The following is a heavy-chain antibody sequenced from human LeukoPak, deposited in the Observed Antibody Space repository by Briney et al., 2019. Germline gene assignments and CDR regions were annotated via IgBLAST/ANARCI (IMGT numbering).Heavy chain of an antibody. CDR1: GGSISSYY. CDR3: ARRTFGGVIAY. CDR2: INHSRST. Sequence: SETLSLTCTVSGGSISSYYWSWIRQPPGKGLEWIGEINHSRSTNYSPSLKSRVTLSVDTSKNQFSLRLSSVTAADTAVYYCARRTFGGVIAYWGQGTLVTVSS. J-gene: IGHJ4*02. V-gene: IGHV4-34*01. D-gene: IGHD3-16*02.